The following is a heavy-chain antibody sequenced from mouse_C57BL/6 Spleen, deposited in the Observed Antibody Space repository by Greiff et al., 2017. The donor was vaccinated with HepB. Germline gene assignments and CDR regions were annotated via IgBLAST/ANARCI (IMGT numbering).Heavy chain of an antibody. CDR3: ARRMDWSFAY. J-gene: IGHJ3*01. D-gene: IGHD2-3*01. CDR2: IYPGDGDT. CDR1: GYAFSSYW. V-gene: IGHV1-80*01. Sequence: VKLMESGAELVKPGASVKISCKASGYAFSSYWMNWVKQRPGKGLEWIGQIYPGDGDTNYNGKFKGKATLTADKSSSTAYMQLSSLTSEDSAVYCCARRMDWSFAYWGQGTLVTVSA.